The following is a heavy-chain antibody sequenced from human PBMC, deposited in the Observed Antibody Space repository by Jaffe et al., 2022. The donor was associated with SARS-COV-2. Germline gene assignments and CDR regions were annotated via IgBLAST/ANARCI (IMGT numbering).Heavy chain of an antibody. D-gene: IGHD6-19*01. CDR2: INTNTGNP. CDR3: ARDPRRGSSGWPWYYYYYMDV. CDR1: GYTFTSYA. V-gene: IGHV7-4-1*02. Sequence: QVQLVQSGSELKKPGASVKVSCKASGYTFTSYAMNWVRQAPGQGLEWMGWINTNTGNPTYAQGFTGRFVFSLDTSVSTAYLQISSLKAEDTAVYYCARDPRRGSSGWPWYYYYYMDVWGKGTTVTVSS. J-gene: IGHJ6*03.